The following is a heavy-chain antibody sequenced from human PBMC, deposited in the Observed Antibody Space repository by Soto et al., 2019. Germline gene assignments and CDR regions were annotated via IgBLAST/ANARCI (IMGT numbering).Heavy chain of an antibody. CDR1: GGSVSSYY. CDR2: IYYSGST. Sequence: SETLSLTCTVSGGSVSSYYWSWIRQSPGKGLEWIGFIYYSGSTKYKPSLKSRVSISVDTSKNQFSLKLSSVTAPDTAVYYCARSVGYYYYMDVWGKGTTVTVSS. V-gene: IGHV4-59*02. J-gene: IGHJ6*03. CDR3: ARSVGYYYYMDV.